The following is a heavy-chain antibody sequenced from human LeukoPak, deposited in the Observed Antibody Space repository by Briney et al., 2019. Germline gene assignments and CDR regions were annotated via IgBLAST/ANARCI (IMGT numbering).Heavy chain of an antibody. Sequence: GGSLRLSCAASGFNFNTYDMNWVRQAPGKGLEWVAFIRYDETNEYYADSVKGRFTISRDNSKNTLYLQMNIMRADATAVYSCAVLAVTNIVGVWGKGTPVTISS. V-gene: IGHV3-30*02. J-gene: IGHJ6*04. CDR3: AVLAVTNIVGV. D-gene: IGHD6-19*01. CDR1: GFNFNTYD. CDR2: IRYDETNE.